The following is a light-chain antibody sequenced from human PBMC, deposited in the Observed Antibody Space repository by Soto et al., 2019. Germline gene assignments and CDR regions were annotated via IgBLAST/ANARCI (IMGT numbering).Light chain of an antibody. CDR3: QSYDSSLSGYVV. J-gene: IGLJ2*01. CDR2: GNS. V-gene: IGLV1-40*01. Sequence: QSVLTQPPSVSGAPGQRVTISCTGSSSHIGAGYDVHWYQQLPGTAPKLLIYGNSNRPSGVPDRFSGSKSGTSASLAITGLLAEDEADYYCQSYDSSLSGYVVFGGGTKVTVL. CDR1: SSHIGAGYD.